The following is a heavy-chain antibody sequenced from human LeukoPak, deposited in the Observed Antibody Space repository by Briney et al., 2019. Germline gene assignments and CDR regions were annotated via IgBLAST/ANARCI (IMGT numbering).Heavy chain of an antibody. CDR1: GGSFSGYY. CDR3: ARGRYSNTQFDY. J-gene: IGHJ4*02. V-gene: IGHV4-34*01. Sequence: PSETLSLTCAVYGGSFSGYYWSWIRQPPGKGLEWIGEINHSGSTNYNPSLKSRVTISVDTSKNQFSLKLSSVTAADTAVYYCARGRYSNTQFDYWGQGTLVTVSS. CDR2: INHSGST. D-gene: IGHD4-11*01.